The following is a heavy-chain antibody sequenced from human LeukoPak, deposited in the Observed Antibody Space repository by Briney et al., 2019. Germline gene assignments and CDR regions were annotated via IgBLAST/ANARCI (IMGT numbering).Heavy chain of an antibody. D-gene: IGHD1-7*01. CDR3: AAHTRYNWNFIEY. Sequence: SETLSLTCTVSGGSISNTLYYWGWIRQPPGKGLDWIASIHYSGTTYYNSSLKSRVTISLDTSKNQFSLKLSSVSAADTAVYYCAAHTRYNWNFIEYWGQGTLVTVSS. J-gene: IGHJ4*02. CDR2: IHYSGTT. V-gene: IGHV4-39*07. CDR1: GGSISNTLYY.